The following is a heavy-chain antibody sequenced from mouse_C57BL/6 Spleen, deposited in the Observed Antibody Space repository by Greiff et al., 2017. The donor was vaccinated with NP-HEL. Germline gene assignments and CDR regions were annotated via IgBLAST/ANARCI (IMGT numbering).Heavy chain of an antibody. J-gene: IGHJ3*01. CDR2: IYPRSGNT. CDR3: ARCYYGSSSFAY. CDR1: GYTFTSYG. V-gene: IGHV1-81*01. D-gene: IGHD1-1*01. Sequence: VQLQESGAELARPGASVKLSCKASGYTFTSYGISWVKQRPGQGLEWIGEIYPRSGNTYYNEKFKGKATLTADKSSSTAYMELRSLTSEDSAVYFCARCYYGSSSFAYWGQGTLVTVSA.